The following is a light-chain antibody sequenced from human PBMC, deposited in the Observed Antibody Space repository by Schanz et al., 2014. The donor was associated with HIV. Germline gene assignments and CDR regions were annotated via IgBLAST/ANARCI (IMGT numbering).Light chain of an antibody. Sequence: DIVMTQSPDSLAVSLGERATINCKSSQSVLYNSNNRNYLAWYQQKAGQPPKLLIYWASTREFGVPDRFSGSGSGTDFTLTISSLQPDDFATYYCQQYNSYPWTFGQGTKVEIK. CDR3: QQYNSYPWT. CDR2: WAS. CDR1: QSVLYNSNNRNY. V-gene: IGKV4-1*01. J-gene: IGKJ1*01.